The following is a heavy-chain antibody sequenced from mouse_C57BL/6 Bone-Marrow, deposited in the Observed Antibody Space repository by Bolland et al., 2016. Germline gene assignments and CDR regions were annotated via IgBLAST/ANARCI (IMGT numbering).Heavy chain of an antibody. CDR3: AREVPSYWYFDV. CDR2: SGST. J-gene: IGHJ1*01. D-gene: IGHD2-10*02. Sequence: SGSTNYNEKFKSKATLTVDTSSSTAYMQLSSLTSEDSAVYYCAREVPSYWYFDVWGQGT. V-gene: IGHV1-55*01.